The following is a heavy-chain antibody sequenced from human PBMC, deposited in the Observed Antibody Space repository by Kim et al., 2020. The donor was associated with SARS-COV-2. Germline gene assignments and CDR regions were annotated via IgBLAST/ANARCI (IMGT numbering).Heavy chain of an antibody. V-gene: IGHV5-51*01. CDR2: IYPGDSDT. D-gene: IGHD3-16*02. CDR3: ARQAPLYDYVWGSYPN. CDR1: GYSFTSYW. Sequence: GESLQISCKGSGYSFTSYWIGWVRQMPGKGLEWMGIIYPGDSDTRYSPSFQGQVTISADKSISTAYLQWSSLKASDTAMYYCARQAPLYDYVWGSYPNWGQGTLVTVSS. J-gene: IGHJ4*02.